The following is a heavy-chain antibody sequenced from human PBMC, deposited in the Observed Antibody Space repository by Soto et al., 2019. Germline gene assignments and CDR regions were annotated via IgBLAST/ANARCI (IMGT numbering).Heavy chain of an antibody. D-gene: IGHD6-19*01. CDR1: GFTFSSYA. V-gene: IGHV3-23*01. CDR2: ISGSGGST. Sequence: LGGSLRLSCAASGFTFSSYAMSWVRQAPGKGLEWVSAISGSGGSTYYADSVKGRFTISRDNSKNTLYLQMNSLRAEDTAVYYCAKSTFRAVAGQDYWGQGTLVTVSS. J-gene: IGHJ4*02. CDR3: AKSTFRAVAGQDY.